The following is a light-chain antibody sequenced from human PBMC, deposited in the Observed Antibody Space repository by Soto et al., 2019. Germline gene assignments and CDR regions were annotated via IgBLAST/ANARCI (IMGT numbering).Light chain of an antibody. Sequence: IQLTQSPSSLSASVGDRVSITCRASQDIKTYLAWYQQKQGKAPKLLISGTFTLQSGVPSRFNGSGSGTEFTLTISRLQPEDVAPYYCQHLNNYPPFTLGPVTKV. V-gene: IGKV1-9*01. CDR3: QHLNNYPPFT. J-gene: IGKJ3*01. CDR1: QDIKTY. CDR2: GTF.